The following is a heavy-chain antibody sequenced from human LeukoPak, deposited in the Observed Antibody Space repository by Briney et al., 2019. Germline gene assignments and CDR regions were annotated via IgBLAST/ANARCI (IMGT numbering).Heavy chain of an antibody. CDR2: IYTSGST. CDR3: ARGSPFLEWSHAFDI. D-gene: IGHD3-3*02. CDR1: GGSISSGSYY. J-gene: IGHJ3*02. Sequence: SQTLSLTCTASGGSISSGSYYWSWIRQPAGKGLEWIGRIYTSGSTNYNPSLKSRVTISVDTSKNQFSLKLSSVTAADTAVYYCARGSPFLEWSHAFDIWGQGTMVTVSS. V-gene: IGHV4-61*02.